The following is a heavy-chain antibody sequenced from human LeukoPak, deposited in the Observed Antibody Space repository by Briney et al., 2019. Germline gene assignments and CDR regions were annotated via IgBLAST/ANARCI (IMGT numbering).Heavy chain of an antibody. D-gene: IGHD3-16*02. CDR1: GYTFTSYY. J-gene: IGHJ4*02. CDR3: ARDVYDYVWGSYRYPFDY. V-gene: IGHV1-46*01. CDR2: INPSGGST. Sequence: GASVKVSCKASGYTFTSYYMHWVRQAPGQELEWMGIINPSGGSTSYAQKFQGRVTMTRDTSTSTVYMELSSLRSEDTAVYYCARDVYDYVWGSYRYPFDYWGQGTLVTVSS.